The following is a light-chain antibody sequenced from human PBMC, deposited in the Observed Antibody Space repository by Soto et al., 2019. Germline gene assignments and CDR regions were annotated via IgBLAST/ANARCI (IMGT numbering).Light chain of an antibody. CDR1: RSDIGAGHD. J-gene: IGLJ3*02. CDR2: GNT. CDR3: QSYDSSLSGVV. V-gene: IGLV1-40*01. Sequence: QSLLTQPPSVSGAPGQRVTISCSGSRSDIGAGHDVHWYQQLPGTAPKLLIYGNTNRPSGVPDRFSASKSGTSASLAITGLQAEDEADYYCQSYDSSLSGVVFGGGTKLTVL.